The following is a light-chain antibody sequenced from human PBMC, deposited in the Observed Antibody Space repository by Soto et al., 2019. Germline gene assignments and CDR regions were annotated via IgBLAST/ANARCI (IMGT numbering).Light chain of an antibody. J-gene: IGKJ4*01. CDR3: QQYGSARRT. CDR2: DAS. Sequence: EIVLPPSPGTLSLSPVERATLSCRASQSVSSSYLAWYQQKPGQAPRLLIYDASSRATGIPDRFSGSGSGTDFTLTISRLEPEELAVYDGQQYGSARRTFGGGTKVEIK. CDR1: QSVSSSY. V-gene: IGKV3-20*01.